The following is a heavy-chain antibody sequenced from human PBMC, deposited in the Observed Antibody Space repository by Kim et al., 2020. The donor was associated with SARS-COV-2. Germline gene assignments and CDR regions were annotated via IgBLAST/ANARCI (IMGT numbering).Heavy chain of an antibody. D-gene: IGHD4-4*01. CDR1: GGSFSGYY. V-gene: IGHV4-34*01. CDR3: SRKPHRLQSKWFDP. J-gene: IGHJ5*02. CDR2: INHSGST. Sequence: SETLSLTCAVYGGSFSGYYWSWIRQPPGKGLEWIGEINHSGSTNYNPSLKSRVPISVDTSKNQFSLTLSSVTAADTAVSYCSRKPHRLQSKWFDPWGQG.